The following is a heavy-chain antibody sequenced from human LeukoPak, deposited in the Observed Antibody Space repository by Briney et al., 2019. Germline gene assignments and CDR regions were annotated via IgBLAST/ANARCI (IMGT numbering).Heavy chain of an antibody. J-gene: IGHJ4*02. CDR2: ISYDGSNK. CDR1: GFTFSSYA. Sequence: TGGSLRLSCAASGFTFSSYAMHWVRQAPGKGLEWVAVISYDGSNKYYADSVKGRFTISRGNSKNTLYLQMNSLRAEDTAVYYCARAKRVQLARLDYWGQGTLVTVSS. V-gene: IGHV3-30-3*01. CDR3: ARAKRVQLARLDY. D-gene: IGHD6-13*01.